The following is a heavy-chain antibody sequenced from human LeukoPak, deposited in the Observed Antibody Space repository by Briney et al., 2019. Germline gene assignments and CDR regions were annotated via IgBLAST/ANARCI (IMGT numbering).Heavy chain of an antibody. CDR1: GGSISSGSYY. CDR2: IYTSGST. Sequence: SQTLSLTCTVYGGSISSGSYYWSWIRQPAGKGLEWIGRIYTSGSTNYNPSLKSRVTISVDTSKNQLSLKLSSVTAADTAVYYCARDLGILWFDPWGQGTLVTVSS. D-gene: IGHD1-1*01. V-gene: IGHV4-61*02. CDR3: ARDLGILWFDP. J-gene: IGHJ5*02.